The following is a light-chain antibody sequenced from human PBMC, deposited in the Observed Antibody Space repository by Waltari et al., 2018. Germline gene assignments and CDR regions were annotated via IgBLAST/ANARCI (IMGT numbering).Light chain of an antibody. J-gene: IGLJ2*01. CDR3: SSYAGSETVV. Sequence: QSALTQPRSVSGSPGQSVTISCTGTRSDIGRYNYVSWYQQHPGKAPQVMIYGLIERPSGGPNRFSGSKSGNTASLTSSGLQAEDEAEYYCSSYAGSETVVFGGGTTVTVL. V-gene: IGLV2-11*01. CDR1: RSDIGRYNY. CDR2: GLI.